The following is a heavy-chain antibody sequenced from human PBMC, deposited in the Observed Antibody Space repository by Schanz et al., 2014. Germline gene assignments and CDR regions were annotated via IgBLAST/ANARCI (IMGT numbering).Heavy chain of an antibody. CDR3: AREVGLYDRGWFDS. D-gene: IGHD3-22*01. J-gene: IGHJ5*01. CDR1: GYTFTSHG. Sequence: QVQLVQSGAEVKKPGASVKVSCKASGYTFTSHGISWVRQAPGQGLEWMGRIVPIAGITNYAQRFQGRVTITADKSSDTAYMELSSLRSEDTAVYYCAREVGLYDRGWFDSWGQGTLXTVSA. CDR2: IVPIAGIT. V-gene: IGHV1-69*09.